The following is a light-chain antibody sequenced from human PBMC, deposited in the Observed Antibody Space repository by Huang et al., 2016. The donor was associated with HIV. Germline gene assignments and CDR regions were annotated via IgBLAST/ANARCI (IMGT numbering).Light chain of an antibody. CDR1: QSVLIGS. CDR2: GSS. V-gene: IGKV3-20*01. Sequence: IVLTQSPVTLSLSPGERATLSCRASQSVLIGSFTWYQQNPGQAPSLLISGSSTRATGIPDRFSGSGSGTDFTLTISRLEAEDFAVYYCLQYDSSPPRYTFGQGTKLEIK. J-gene: IGKJ2*01. CDR3: LQYDSSPPRYT.